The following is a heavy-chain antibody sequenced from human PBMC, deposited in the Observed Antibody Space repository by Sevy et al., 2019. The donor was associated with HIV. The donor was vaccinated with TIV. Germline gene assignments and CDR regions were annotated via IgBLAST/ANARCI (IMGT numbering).Heavy chain of an antibody. CDR1: GFTFSSYG. D-gene: IGHD3-10*01. Sequence: GGSLRLSCAASGFTFSSYGMHWVRQAPGKGLEWVAVISYDGSNKYYADSVKGRFTISRDNSKNTLYLQMNSLRAEDTAVYYCAALRFGELQSRGAFDIWGQGTMVTVSS. CDR2: ISYDGSNK. J-gene: IGHJ3*02. V-gene: IGHV3-30*03. CDR3: AALRFGELQSRGAFDI.